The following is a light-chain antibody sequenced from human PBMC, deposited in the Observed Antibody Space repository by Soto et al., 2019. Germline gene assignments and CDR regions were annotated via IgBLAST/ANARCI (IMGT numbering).Light chain of an antibody. CDR3: GSWDSSLSAYV. CDR1: SSNIGGNS. Sequence: QSALTQPPSVSAAPGRKVTISCSGSSSNIGGNSVSWYQQLPGTAPKLLIYDDNKRPSGIPDRFSGSKSGTSATLGITGFQTGDEADYYCGSWDSSLSAYVFGTGTKVTVL. J-gene: IGLJ1*01. CDR2: DDN. V-gene: IGLV1-51*01.